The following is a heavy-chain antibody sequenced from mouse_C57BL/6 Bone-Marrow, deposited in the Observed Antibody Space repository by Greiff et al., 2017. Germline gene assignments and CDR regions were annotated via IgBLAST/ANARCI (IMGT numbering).Heavy chain of an antibody. CDR3: ARPYYGNYWDFDV. V-gene: IGHV1-55*01. Sequence: QVQLQQPGAELVKPGASVKMSCKASGYTFTSYWITWVKQRPGQGLECIGDIYPGSGSTNYNEKFKSKATLTVDTSSSTAYMQLSSLTTEDSAVYYCARPYYGNYWDFDVWGKGTTVTVSS. D-gene: IGHD2-10*01. J-gene: IGHJ1*03. CDR1: GYTFTSYW. CDR2: IYPGSGST.